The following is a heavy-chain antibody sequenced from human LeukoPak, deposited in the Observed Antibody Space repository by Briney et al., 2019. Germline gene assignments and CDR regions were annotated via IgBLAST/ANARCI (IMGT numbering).Heavy chain of an antibody. Sequence: GGSLRLSCAASGFTFSSYGMHWVRQAPGKGLEWVAFIRYDGGNKYYADSVKGRFTISRDNSKNTLYLQMNSLRAEDTAVYYCAKDPQDIVVVPAATPNDYWGQGTLVTVSS. D-gene: IGHD2-2*02. CDR2: IRYDGGNK. CDR1: GFTFSSYG. CDR3: AKDPQDIVVVPAATPNDY. V-gene: IGHV3-30*02. J-gene: IGHJ4*02.